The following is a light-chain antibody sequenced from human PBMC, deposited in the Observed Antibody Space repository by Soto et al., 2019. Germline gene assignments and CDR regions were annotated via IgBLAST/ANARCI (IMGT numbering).Light chain of an antibody. Sequence: QSVLTQPPSASGTPGQRVTISCSGSSSNIGNNHVYWYQQLAGTAPKLLMSETNQRPSGVPNRFTASKYGSSGSLAISGLRSEDEAAYYCAAWDGGLSRPLFGGGTKVTVL. CDR3: AAWDGGLSRPL. V-gene: IGLV1-47*01. CDR2: ETN. CDR1: SSNIGNNH. J-gene: IGLJ3*02.